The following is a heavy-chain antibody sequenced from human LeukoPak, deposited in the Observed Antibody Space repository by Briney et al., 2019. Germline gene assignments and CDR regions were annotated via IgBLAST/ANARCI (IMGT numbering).Heavy chain of an antibody. J-gene: IGHJ2*01. CDR2: ISASGGST. D-gene: IGHD3-3*01. Sequence: GGSLRLSCAASGFNFSSSGMSWVRQAPGRGLEWVSGISASGGSTYYGDSVKGRFIISRDKSKDTLFLQMSSLRAEDTVVYYCAKLGGSRYLEFLSLGDWYFDLWGRGTLVTVSS. CDR1: GFNFSSSG. V-gene: IGHV3-23*01. CDR3: AKLGGSRYLEFLSLGDWYFDL.